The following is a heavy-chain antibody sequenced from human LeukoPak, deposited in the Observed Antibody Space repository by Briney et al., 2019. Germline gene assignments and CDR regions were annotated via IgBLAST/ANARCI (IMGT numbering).Heavy chain of an antibody. J-gene: IGHJ4*02. CDR1: GFTFSSYD. CDR3: ARGLSSSSGDY. V-gene: IGHV3-21*01. CDR2: ISSSSSYI. Sequence: GSLRLSCAASGFTFSSYDMTWVRRAPGRGLEWVSSISSSSSYIYYADSVKGRFTISRDNAKNSLYLQMNSLRAEDTAVYYCARGLSSSSGDYWGQGTLVTVSS. D-gene: IGHD6-6*01.